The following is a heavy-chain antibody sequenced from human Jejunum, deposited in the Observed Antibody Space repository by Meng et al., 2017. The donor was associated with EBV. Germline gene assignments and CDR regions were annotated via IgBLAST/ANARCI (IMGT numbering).Heavy chain of an antibody. CDR1: GFSLSTSGVG. V-gene: IGHV2-5*02. CDR2: VYWDDYK. Sequence: QITLKESGPTPVKPTXTLTLTCTFSGFSLSTSGVGVGWIRQPPGKALEFLALVYWDDYKPFSPSLKNRLTITKDTSKNQVVFTMTNMDPVDTATYYCAHRKDGTFDFWGQGTLVTVSS. D-gene: IGHD6-6*01. CDR3: AHRKDGTFDF. J-gene: IGHJ4*02.